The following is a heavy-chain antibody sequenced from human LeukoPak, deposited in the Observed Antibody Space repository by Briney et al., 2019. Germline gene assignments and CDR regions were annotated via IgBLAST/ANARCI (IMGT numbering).Heavy chain of an antibody. J-gene: IGHJ3*02. CDR3: ARHIVVVTAWGAFDI. CDR2: IYYSGST. V-gene: IGHV4-59*08. CDR1: GGSLSSYY. D-gene: IGHD2-21*02. Sequence: SETLSLTCTVSGGSLSSYYWSWIRQPPGKGQEWIGYIYYSGSTNYNPSLKSRVTISVDTSKNQFSLKLSSVTAADTAVYYCARHIVVVTAWGAFDIWGQGTMVTVSS.